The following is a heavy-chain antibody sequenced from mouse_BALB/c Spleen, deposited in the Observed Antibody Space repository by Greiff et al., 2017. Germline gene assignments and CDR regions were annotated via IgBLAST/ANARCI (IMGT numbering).Heavy chain of an antibody. CDR3: AREEDLDGNSMDY. D-gene: IGHD2-1*01. CDR1: GYSFTSYYV. V-gene: IGHV3-2*02. Sequence: EVKLMESGPGLVKPSQSLSLSCTVTGYSFTSYYVCNWIRQFPGNKLEWMGYISYSGSTSYNPSLKSRISITRDTSNNQFFLQLNSVTTEDTATYYCAREEDLDGNSMDYWGQGTSVTVSS. J-gene: IGHJ4*01. CDR2: ISYSGST.